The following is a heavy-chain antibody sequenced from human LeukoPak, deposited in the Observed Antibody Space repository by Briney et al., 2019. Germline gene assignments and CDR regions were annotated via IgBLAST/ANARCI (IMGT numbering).Heavy chain of an antibody. CDR1: GGSISSGDYY. J-gene: IGHJ3*02. D-gene: IGHD6-13*01. CDR2: IYYSGST. CDR3: ARGSSSWYYAFDT. V-gene: IGHV4-30-4*08. Sequence: SETLSLTCTVSGGSISSGDYYWSWIRQPPGKGLEWIGYIYYSGSTYYNPSLKSRVTISVDTSKNQFSLKLSSVTAADTAVYYCARGSSSWYYAFDTWGQGTMVTVSS.